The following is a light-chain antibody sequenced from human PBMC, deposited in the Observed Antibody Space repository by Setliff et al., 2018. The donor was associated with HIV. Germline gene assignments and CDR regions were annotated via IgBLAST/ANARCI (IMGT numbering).Light chain of an antibody. J-gene: IGLJ1*01. CDR3: SSYTSTNTGV. CDR1: SSDVGGSIR. CDR2: DVN. Sequence: QSALTQPPSVSGSLGQSVTISCTGPSSDVGGSIRVSWYQQPPRTAPKLMIYDVNNRPSGVPDRFSGSKSGNTASLTISRLQAEDEADYYCSSYTSTNTGVFGTGTKVTVL. V-gene: IGLV2-18*02.